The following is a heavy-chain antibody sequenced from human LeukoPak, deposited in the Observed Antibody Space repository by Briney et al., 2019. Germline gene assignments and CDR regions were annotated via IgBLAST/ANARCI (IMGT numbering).Heavy chain of an antibody. D-gene: IGHD3-22*01. CDR3: ARDQAHYDSSGYRFDY. Sequence: GGSLRLSCAASGFTVSSNYMSWVRQAPGKGLEWASVIYSGGSTYYADSVKGRFTISRDNSKNTLYLQMNSLRAEDTAVYYCARDQAHYDSSGYRFDYWGQGTLVTVSS. CDR2: IYSGGST. V-gene: IGHV3-66*01. J-gene: IGHJ4*02. CDR1: GFTVSSNY.